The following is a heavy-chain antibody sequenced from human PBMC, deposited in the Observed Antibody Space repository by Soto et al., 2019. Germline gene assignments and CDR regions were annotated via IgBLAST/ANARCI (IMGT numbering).Heavy chain of an antibody. CDR1: GGSFSCYY. J-gene: IGHJ4*02. Sequence: KTSETLSLTCAVYGGSFSCYYWSWIRQPPGKGLEWIGEINHSGSTNYNPSLKSRVTISVDTSKNQFSLKLSSVTAEDTAVYYCARAEPGTVTHLTPFDYWGQGTLVTVSS. CDR3: ARAEPGTVTHLTPFDY. CDR2: INHSGST. V-gene: IGHV4-34*01. D-gene: IGHD4-17*01.